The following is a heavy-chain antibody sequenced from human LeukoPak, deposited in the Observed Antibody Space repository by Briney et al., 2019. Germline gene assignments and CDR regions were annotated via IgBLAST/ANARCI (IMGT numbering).Heavy chain of an antibody. V-gene: IGHV3-21*01. D-gene: IGHD4-17*01. J-gene: IGHJ4*02. Sequence: PGGSLRLSCAASGFTFSSYSMNWNRQAPGKGLEWVSSISSGTSYIYYADSVKGRFTISKDNAKNSLYLQMNSLRAEDTAVYYCARAGGSTVSHSDYWGQGTLVTVSS. CDR2: ISSGTSYI. CDR1: GFTFSSYS. CDR3: ARAGGSTVSHSDY.